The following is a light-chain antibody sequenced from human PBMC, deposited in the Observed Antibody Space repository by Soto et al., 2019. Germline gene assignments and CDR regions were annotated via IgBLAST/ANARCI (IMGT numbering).Light chain of an antibody. CDR2: GAS. V-gene: IGKV3-15*01. Sequence: EVVLTQSPATLSLSPGDSATISCRASRSISSYLAWYQQKPGQAPSLLIYGASTRATGIPARFSGSGSGTEFTLTISSLQSEDFAVYYCQQYNNWPPTFGQGTKVDIK. CDR1: RSISSY. CDR3: QQYNNWPPT. J-gene: IGKJ1*01.